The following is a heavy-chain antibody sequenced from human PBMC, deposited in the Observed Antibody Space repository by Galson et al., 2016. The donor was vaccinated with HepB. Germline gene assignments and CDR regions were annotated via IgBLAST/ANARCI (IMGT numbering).Heavy chain of an antibody. D-gene: IGHD6-19*01. CDR2: ISGSGATT. CDR3: AKGGQWLLRGPGWFDP. J-gene: IGHJ5*02. Sequence: SLRLSCAASGFTFSSYAMSWVRQAPGKGLEWVSAISGSGATTYVADSVKGRSTMSRDNSKNTLYLQMNSLRVEDTAIYYCAKGGQWLLRGPGWFDPWGQGTLVSVSS. CDR1: GFTFSSYA. V-gene: IGHV3-23*01.